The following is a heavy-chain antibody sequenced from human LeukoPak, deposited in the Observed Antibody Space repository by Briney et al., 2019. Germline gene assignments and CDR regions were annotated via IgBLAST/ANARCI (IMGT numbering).Heavy chain of an antibody. Sequence: SETLSLTCTVSGGSISSGGYCWSWIRQPAGKGLEWIGRIYASGSTNYNPSLKSRVTMSVDTSKNQFSLKLSTVTAADTAVYYCARVVYSSGWYWYFDLWGRGTLVTVFS. CDR3: ARVVYSSGWYWYFDL. J-gene: IGHJ2*01. CDR1: GGSISSGGYC. CDR2: IYASGST. V-gene: IGHV4-61*02. D-gene: IGHD6-19*01.